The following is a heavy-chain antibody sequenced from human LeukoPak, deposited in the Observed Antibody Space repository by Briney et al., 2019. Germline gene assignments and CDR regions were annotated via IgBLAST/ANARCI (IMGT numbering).Heavy chain of an antibody. D-gene: IGHD5-12*01. CDR1: GYSFTSYW. J-gene: IGHJ4*02. CDR3: ARRGRGYSGYDQGYYFDY. CDR2: IYPGDSDT. V-gene: IGHV5-51*01. Sequence: GESLKISCKGSGYSFTSYWIGWVRQMPGKGLEWMGIIYPGDSDTRYSPSFQGQVTISADKSISTAYLQWSSLKASDTAMYYCARRGRGYSGYDQGYYFDYWGQGTPVTVSS.